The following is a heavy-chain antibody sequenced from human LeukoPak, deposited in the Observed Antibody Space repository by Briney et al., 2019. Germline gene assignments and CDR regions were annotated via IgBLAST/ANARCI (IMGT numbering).Heavy chain of an antibody. CDR1: GFTFSSYA. J-gene: IGHJ3*02. CDR2: ISYDGTNK. Sequence: GGSLRLSCAASGFTFSSYALYWVRQAPGKGLEWVALISYDGTNKYYADSVKGRFTISRDNSKNTLYLQMNSLRAEDTAVYYCAREVMRWDDGRDAFDIWGQGTMVTVSS. CDR3: AREVMRWDDGRDAFDI. D-gene: IGHD1-26*01. V-gene: IGHV3-30-3*01.